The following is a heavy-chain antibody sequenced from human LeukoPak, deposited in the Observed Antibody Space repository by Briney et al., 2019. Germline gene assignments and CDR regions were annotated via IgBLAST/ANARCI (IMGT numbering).Heavy chain of an antibody. J-gene: IGHJ5*02. CDR1: GYTFTSYG. V-gene: IGHV1-18*01. CDR3: ARSNGYTYGTDWLDP. D-gene: IGHD5-18*01. Sequence: ASVKVSCKASGYTFTSYGISWVRQAPGQGLEWMGWISAYNGNTNYAQKLQGRVTMTTDTSTSTAYMELRSLRSDDTAVYYCARSNGYTYGTDWLDPWGQGTLVTVSS. CDR2: ISAYNGNT.